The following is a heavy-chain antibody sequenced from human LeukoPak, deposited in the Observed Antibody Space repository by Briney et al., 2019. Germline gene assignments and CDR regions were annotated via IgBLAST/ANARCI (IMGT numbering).Heavy chain of an antibody. D-gene: IGHD3-10*01. V-gene: IGHV3-9*01. Sequence: PGGSLRLSCAASGFTFDDYAMHWVRQAPGKGLEWVSGISGNSGSIGYADSVKGRFTISRDNAKNSLYLQMNSLRAEDTALYYCAKDRGITMVREQKKSDAFDIWGQGTMVTVSS. CDR2: ISGNSGSI. CDR3: AKDRGITMVREQKKSDAFDI. J-gene: IGHJ3*02. CDR1: GFTFDDYA.